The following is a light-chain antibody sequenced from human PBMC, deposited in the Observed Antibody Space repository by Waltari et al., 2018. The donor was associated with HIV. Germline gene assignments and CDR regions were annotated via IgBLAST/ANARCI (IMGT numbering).Light chain of an antibody. CDR2: DAS. J-gene: IGKJ1*01. CDR1: QSVSSNY. Sequence: DNVLTQSPGSMSLSRGERATLSCRASQSVSSNYLAWYQQTPGQAPRLLIYDASNRATGIPERFSGSGSGTDFTLTISRLEPEDFAVYYCQQYGTTPWTFGQGTKVEV. V-gene: IGKV3-20*01. CDR3: QQYGTTPWT.